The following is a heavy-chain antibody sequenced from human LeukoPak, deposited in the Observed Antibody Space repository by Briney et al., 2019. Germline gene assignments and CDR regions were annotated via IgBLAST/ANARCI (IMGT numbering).Heavy chain of an antibody. D-gene: IGHD5-24*01. CDR1: GGSFSGFF. CDR2: INQSRGT. V-gene: IGHV4-34*01. Sequence: PSETLSLTCAVQGGSFSGFFWTWMRQPPGKGPEWIGDINQSRGTNYNPSLKSRATISKDPSKNQFSLKLSSVTAADTAVYYCARVGIGVATITYWGQGTLVTVSS. CDR3: ARVGIGVATITY. J-gene: IGHJ4*02.